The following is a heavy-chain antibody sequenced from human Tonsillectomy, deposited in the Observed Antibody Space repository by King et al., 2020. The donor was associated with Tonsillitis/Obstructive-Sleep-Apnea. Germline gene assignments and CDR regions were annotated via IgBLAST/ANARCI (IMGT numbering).Heavy chain of an antibody. V-gene: IGHV3-66*01. CDR1: GFTVSSNY. J-gene: IGHJ6*03. CDR3: ARPCITIFGVVKANMDV. CDR2: IYSGGST. Sequence: VQLVESGGGLVQPGGSLRLSCAASGFTVSSNYMSWVRQAPGKGLEWVSVIYSGGSTYYADSVKGRFTISRDNSKNTLYLQMNSLRAEDTAVYYCARPCITIFGVVKANMDVWGKGTTVTVSS. D-gene: IGHD3-3*01.